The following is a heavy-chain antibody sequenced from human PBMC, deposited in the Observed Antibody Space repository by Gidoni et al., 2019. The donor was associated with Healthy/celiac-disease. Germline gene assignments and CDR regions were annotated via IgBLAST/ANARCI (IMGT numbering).Heavy chain of an antibody. CDR3: ARSSYSNYNYYYYGMDV. V-gene: IGHV3-11*01. Sequence: QVQLVESGGGLFKPGGSLRLSCAASGFTFSDFYMSWIRQAPGKGLEWVSYISSSGITIYYADSVKGRFTISRDNAKNSLYLQMNSLRAEDTAVYYCARSSYSNYNYYYYGMDVWGQGTTVTVSS. D-gene: IGHD4-4*01. CDR2: ISSSGITI. CDR1: GFTFSDFY. J-gene: IGHJ6*02.